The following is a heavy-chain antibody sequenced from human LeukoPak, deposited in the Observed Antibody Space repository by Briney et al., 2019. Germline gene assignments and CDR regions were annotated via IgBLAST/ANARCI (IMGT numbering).Heavy chain of an antibody. CDR2: ISSGSSTI. V-gene: IGHV3-48*04. D-gene: IGHD6-13*01. J-gene: IGHJ4*02. CDR1: GFTFSGYS. Sequence: GGSLRLSCAASGFTFSGYSMNWVRQAPGKGLEWVSYISSGSSTIFYADSVKGRFTISRDNAQSSLYLQMNSLRAEDTAVYYCATHPYAIAAAGVPWGQGTLVNVSS. CDR3: ATHPYAIAAAGVP.